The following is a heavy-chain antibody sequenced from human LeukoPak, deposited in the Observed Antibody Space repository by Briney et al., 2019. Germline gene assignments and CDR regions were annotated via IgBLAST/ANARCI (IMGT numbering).Heavy chain of an antibody. CDR3: ARVRCSGGSCYFGMDV. V-gene: IGHV4-34*01. CDR2: INHSGST. J-gene: IGHJ6*02. CDR1: GGSFSGYY. Sequence: SETLSLTCAVYGGSFSGYYWSWLRQPPGKGLEWIGEINHSGSTNYNPSLKSRVTISVDTSKNQFSLKLVSVTAADTAGYYCARVRCSGGSCYFGMDVWGQGTTVTVSS. D-gene: IGHD2-15*01.